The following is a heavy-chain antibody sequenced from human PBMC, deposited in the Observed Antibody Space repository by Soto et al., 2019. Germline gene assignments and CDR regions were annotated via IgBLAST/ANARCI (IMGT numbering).Heavy chain of an antibody. CDR3: AREVLFHTPAFVY. Sequence: QVQLVQSGAEMNKPGASVKVSCPSAGGTINTYAMNWVRQAPGQGPEWMGAISPMFGAANYAPKFQGRVTITADESTVTSYMHLSSLTSEDTALYFCAREVLFHTPAFVYWGQGTLVTVS. V-gene: IGHV1-69*19. CDR1: GGTINTYA. J-gene: IGHJ4*02. CDR2: ISPMFGAA.